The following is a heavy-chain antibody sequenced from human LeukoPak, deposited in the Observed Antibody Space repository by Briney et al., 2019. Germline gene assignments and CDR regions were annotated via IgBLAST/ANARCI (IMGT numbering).Heavy chain of an antibody. CDR3: AREDTAMGYFDY. D-gene: IGHD5-18*01. J-gene: IGHJ4*02. CDR1: GYSISSGYY. V-gene: IGHV4-38-2*02. CDR2: LYQSGTT. Sequence: SETLSLTCTVSGYSISSGYYWGWIRQPPGKGLEWIGSLYQSGTTYYNPSLKSRVTISLDTSKNQFSLKLSSVTAADTAVYYCAREDTAMGYFDYWGQGTLVTVSS.